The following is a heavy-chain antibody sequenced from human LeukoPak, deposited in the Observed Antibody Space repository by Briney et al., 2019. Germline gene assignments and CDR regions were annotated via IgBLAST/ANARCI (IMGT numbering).Heavy chain of an antibody. CDR3: ASPQLRYDYGDFDWFDP. D-gene: IGHD4-17*01. CDR1: GGSIGSSSYY. CDR2: IYYSGST. V-gene: IGHV4-39*01. J-gene: IGHJ5*02. Sequence: SETLSLTCTVSGGSIGSSSYYWGRIRQPPGKGLEWIGSIYYSGSTYYNPSLKSRVTISVDTSKNQFSLKLSSVAAADTAVYYCASPQLRYDYGDFDWFDPWGQGTLVTVSS.